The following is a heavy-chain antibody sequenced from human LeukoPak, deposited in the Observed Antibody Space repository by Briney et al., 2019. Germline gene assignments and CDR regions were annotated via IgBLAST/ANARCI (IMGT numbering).Heavy chain of an antibody. CDR3: ARMGHRFHFDY. CDR2: IYYSGST. V-gene: IGHV4-39*07. J-gene: IGHJ4*02. Sequence: NPSETLSLTCTVSGGSISSSSYYWGWIRQPPGKGLEWIGSIYYSGSTYYNPSLKSRVTISVDTSKNQFSLKLSSVTAADTAVYYCARMGHRFHFDYWGQGTLVTVSS. D-gene: IGHD3-10*01. CDR1: GGSISSSSYY.